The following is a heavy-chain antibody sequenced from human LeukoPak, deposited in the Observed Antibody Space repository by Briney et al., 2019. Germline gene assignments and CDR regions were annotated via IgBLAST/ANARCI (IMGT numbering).Heavy chain of an antibody. Sequence: GRSLRLSCAASGFTFSSYGMHWVRQAPGMGLEWVSSISSSTTYIYYADSMKGRFTVSRDDAKNSLYLQMHSLRAEDTAVYYCARSGDYGDYGGSTDAFDFWGQGTMVTVSS. CDR2: ISSSTTYI. CDR1: GFTFSSYG. D-gene: IGHD4-17*01. V-gene: IGHV3-21*01. CDR3: ARSGDYGDYGGSTDAFDF. J-gene: IGHJ3*01.